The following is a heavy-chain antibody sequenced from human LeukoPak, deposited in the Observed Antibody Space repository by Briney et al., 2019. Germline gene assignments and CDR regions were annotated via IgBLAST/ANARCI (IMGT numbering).Heavy chain of an antibody. J-gene: IGHJ3*02. Sequence: PGGSLRLSCAASGFTFSSYAMSWVRQAPGKGLEWVSAISGSGGSTYYADPVKGRFTISRDNSKNTLYLQMNSLRAEDTAVYYCANYDSSGYYYINDAFDIWGQGTMVTVSA. V-gene: IGHV3-23*01. D-gene: IGHD3-22*01. CDR1: GFTFSSYA. CDR2: ISGSGGST. CDR3: ANYDSSGYYYINDAFDI.